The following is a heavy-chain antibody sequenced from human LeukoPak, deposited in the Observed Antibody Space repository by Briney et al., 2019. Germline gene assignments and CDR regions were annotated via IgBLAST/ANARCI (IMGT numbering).Heavy chain of an antibody. D-gene: IGHD3-3*01. V-gene: IGHV4-61*02. Sequence: SETLSLTCTVSGGSISSGSYYWSWIRQPAGKGLEWIGRIYTSGSTNYDPSLKSRVTISVDTSKNQFSLKLSSVTAADTAVYYCASGHDFWSVPLDAFDIWGQGTMVTGSS. CDR2: IYTSGST. CDR3: ASGHDFWSVPLDAFDI. J-gene: IGHJ3*02. CDR1: GGSISSGSYY.